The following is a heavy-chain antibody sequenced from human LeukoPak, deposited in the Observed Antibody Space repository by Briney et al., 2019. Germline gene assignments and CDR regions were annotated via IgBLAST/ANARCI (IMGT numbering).Heavy chain of an antibody. CDR1: GFVFSDYS. V-gene: IGHV3-48*04. CDR2: IRGSGSGSGSGM. J-gene: IGHJ4*02. D-gene: IGHD7-27*01. CDR3: ARDNNWGFDF. Sequence: GGSLRPSCAASGFVFSDYSMNWVRLAPGKGLEWVSNIRGSGSGSGSGMYYADSVKGRFTISRDNAKNSLYLQMSSLRAEDTAFYYCARDNNWGFDFWGQGALVTVSS.